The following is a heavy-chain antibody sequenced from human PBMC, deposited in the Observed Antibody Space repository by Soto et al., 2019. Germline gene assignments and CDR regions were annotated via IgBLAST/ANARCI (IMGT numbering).Heavy chain of an antibody. Sequence: PGGSLRLSCAASGFTFSSYAMSWVRQAPGKGLEWVSAISGSGGSTYYADSVKGRFTISRDNSKNTLYLQMNSLRAEDTAVYYCAKESPFRLRDYYYYGMDVWGQGTTVTVSS. J-gene: IGHJ6*02. CDR2: ISGSGGST. V-gene: IGHV3-23*01. CDR3: AKESPFRLRDYYYYGMDV. CDR1: GFTFSSYA. D-gene: IGHD6-19*01.